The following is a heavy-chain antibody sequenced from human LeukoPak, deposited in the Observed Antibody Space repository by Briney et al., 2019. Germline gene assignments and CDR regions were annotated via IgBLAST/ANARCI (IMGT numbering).Heavy chain of an antibody. D-gene: IGHD3-22*01. V-gene: IGHV3-7*01. CDR3: ARDGDVSGYSD. J-gene: IGHJ4*02. CDR1: GFTLSSYW. Sequence: GGSLRLSCAASGFTLSSYWMSWVRQAPGKGLEWVANIKQDGSEKYYVDSVKGRFAISRDKAKSSLYLQMNSLRAEDTAVYYCARDGDVSGYSDWGQGTLVTVSS. CDR2: IKQDGSEK.